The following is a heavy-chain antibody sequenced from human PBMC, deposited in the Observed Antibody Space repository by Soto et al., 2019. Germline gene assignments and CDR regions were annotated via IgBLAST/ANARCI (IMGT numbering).Heavy chain of an antibody. CDR1: GGSVSSGSYY. CDR3: AGGDSGYWTGGGTFDY. V-gene: IGHV4-61*01. D-gene: IGHD3-22*01. J-gene: IGHJ4*02. CDR2: IYYSGST. Sequence: QVQLQESGPGLVKPSETLSLTCTVSGGSVSSGSYYWSWIRQPPGKGLEWIGYIYYSGSTNYNPSLKSRVTIAIDTSKNHFSLKLSSVTAGDTAVYYCAGGDSGYWTGGGTFDYWGQGTLVTVSS.